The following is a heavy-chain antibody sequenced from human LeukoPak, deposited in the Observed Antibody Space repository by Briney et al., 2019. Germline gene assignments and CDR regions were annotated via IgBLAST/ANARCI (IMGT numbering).Heavy chain of an antibody. CDR3: ARGWDSSGYYYSFDY. CDR1: GFTFGSYS. D-gene: IGHD3-22*01. Sequence: GGSLRPSCAASGFTFGSYSMNWVRQAPGKGLEWVSSISSSSSYIYYADSVKGRFTISRDNAKNSLYLQMNSLRAEDTAVYYCARGWDSSGYYYSFDYWGQGTLVTVSS. V-gene: IGHV3-21*01. J-gene: IGHJ4*02. CDR2: ISSSSSYI.